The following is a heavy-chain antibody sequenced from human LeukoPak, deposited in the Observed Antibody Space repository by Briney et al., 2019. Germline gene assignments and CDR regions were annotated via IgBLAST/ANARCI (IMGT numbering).Heavy chain of an antibody. CDR1: GGSISSSSYY. Sequence: SETLSLTCTVSGGSISSSSYYWGWIRQPPGKGLEWIGSIYYNGSTYYNPSLKSRVTISVDTSKNQFSPKLSSVTAADTAVYYCARVSFAGYYDILTGYYPYYFDYWGQGTLVTVSS. CDR3: ARVSFAGYYDILTGYYPYYFDY. J-gene: IGHJ4*02. D-gene: IGHD3-9*01. CDR2: IYYNGST. V-gene: IGHV4-39*07.